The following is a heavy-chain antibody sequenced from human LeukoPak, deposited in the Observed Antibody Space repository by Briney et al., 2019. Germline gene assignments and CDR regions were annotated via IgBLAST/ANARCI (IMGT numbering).Heavy chain of an antibody. CDR2: IYYSGST. V-gene: IGHV4-59*08. J-gene: IGHJ5*02. Sequence: SETLTLTCTVSGGSISSYYWSWIRQPPGKGLEWIGYIYYSGSTNYNPSLKSRVTISVDTSKNQFSLKLSSVTAADTAVYYCARQLYSSGWPNWFDPWGQGTLVTVSS. D-gene: IGHD6-19*01. CDR1: GGSISSYY. CDR3: ARQLYSSGWPNWFDP.